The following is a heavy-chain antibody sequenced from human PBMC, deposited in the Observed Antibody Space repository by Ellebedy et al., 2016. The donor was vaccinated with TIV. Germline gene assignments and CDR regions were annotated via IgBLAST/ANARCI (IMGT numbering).Heavy chain of an antibody. J-gene: IGHJ5*01. CDR2: INPSGGST. D-gene: IGHD3-3*01. CDR1: GNTFTKYY. Sequence: ASVKVSXXASGNTFTKYYMHWVRQAPGQGLEWIGVINPSGGSTVYAQEFQGRVTMTRDTSASTVYMELSSLRCEDRGVYYCARFDFWSGYDSWGQGTLVTVSS. V-gene: IGHV1-46*01. CDR3: ARFDFWSGYDS.